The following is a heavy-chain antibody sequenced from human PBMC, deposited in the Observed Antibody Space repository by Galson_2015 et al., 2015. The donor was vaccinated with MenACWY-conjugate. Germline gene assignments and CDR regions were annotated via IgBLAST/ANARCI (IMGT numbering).Heavy chain of an antibody. CDR3: ATKVEMATIIPYYFDY. CDR2: IYPGDSDT. J-gene: IGHJ4*02. D-gene: IGHD5-24*01. CDR1: GYSFTRYW. V-gene: IGHV5-51*01. Sequence: QSGEEVIKPGESLQISCTGSGYSFTRYWIGWVRQMPGKGLEWMGIIYPGDSDTRYSPSFQGQVTISADKSISTAYLQWSSLKASDTAMYYCATKVEMATIIPYYFDYWGQGTLVTVSS.